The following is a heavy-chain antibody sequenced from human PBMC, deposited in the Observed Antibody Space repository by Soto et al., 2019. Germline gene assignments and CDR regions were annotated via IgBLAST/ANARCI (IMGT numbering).Heavy chain of an antibody. CDR1: GFTFSSYA. D-gene: IGHD2-15*01. CDR3: ARAGTVVTMWHLN. J-gene: IGHJ4*02. CDR2: ISYDGSNK. V-gene: IGHV3-30-3*01. Sequence: PGGSLRLSCAASGFTFSSYAMHWVRQAPGKGLEWVAVISYDGSNKYYADSVKGRFTISRDNSKNTLYLQMNSLRAEDTAVYYCARAGTVVTMWHLNWGQGTLVTVSS.